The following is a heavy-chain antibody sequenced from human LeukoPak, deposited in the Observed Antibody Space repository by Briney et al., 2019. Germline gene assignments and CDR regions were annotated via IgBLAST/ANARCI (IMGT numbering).Heavy chain of an antibody. D-gene: IGHD3-3*01. Sequence: ASVKVSCKASGFTFTNYNLHWVRQAPGQRLEWMGIINPSGGSTSYAQKFQGRVTMTRDMSTSTVYMELSSLRSEDTAVYYCAREGITIFGVARFRWFDPWGQGTLVTVSS. V-gene: IGHV1-46*01. CDR3: AREGITIFGVARFRWFDP. J-gene: IGHJ5*02. CDR1: GFTFTNYN. CDR2: INPSGGST.